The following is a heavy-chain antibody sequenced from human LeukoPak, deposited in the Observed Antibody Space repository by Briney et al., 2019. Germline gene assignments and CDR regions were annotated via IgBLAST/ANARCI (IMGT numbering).Heavy chain of an antibody. Sequence: GGSLRLSCAASGFTFSSYGVHWVRQAPGKGLEWVAVISYDGSNKYYADSVKGRFTISRDNSKNTLYLQMNSLRAEDTAVYYCAKGGYGSGSYEHWGQGTLVTVSS. CDR2: ISYDGSNK. V-gene: IGHV3-30*18. J-gene: IGHJ4*02. CDR3: AKGGYGSGSYEH. D-gene: IGHD3-10*01. CDR1: GFTFSSYG.